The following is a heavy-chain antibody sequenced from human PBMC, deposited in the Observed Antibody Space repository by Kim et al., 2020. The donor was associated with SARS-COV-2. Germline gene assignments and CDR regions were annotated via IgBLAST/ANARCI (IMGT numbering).Heavy chain of an antibody. CDR1: GGTFSSYA. CDR3: ARARYYYDSSGYYYYYYGMDV. J-gene: IGHJ6*02. V-gene: IGHV1-69*06. Sequence: SVKVSCKASGGTFSSYAISWVRQAPGQGLEWMGGIIPIFGTANYAQKFQGRVTITADKSTSTAYMELSSLRSEDTAVYYCARARYYYDSSGYYYYYYGMDVWGQGTTVTVSS. CDR2: IIPIFGTA. D-gene: IGHD3-22*01.